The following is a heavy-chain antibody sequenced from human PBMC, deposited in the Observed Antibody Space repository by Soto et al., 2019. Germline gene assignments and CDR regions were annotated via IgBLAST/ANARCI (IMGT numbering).Heavy chain of an antibody. CDR1: GGSFSGYY. CDR2: INHSGST. CDR3: ARARGYCSGGSCYPYYYYYYMDV. D-gene: IGHD2-15*01. Sequence: SETLSLTCAVYGGSFSGYYWSWIRQPPGKGLEWIGEINHSGSTNYNPSLKSRVTISVDTSKNQFSLKLSSVTAADTAVYYCARARGYCSGGSCYPYYYYYYMDVWGKGTTVTVSS. V-gene: IGHV4-34*01. J-gene: IGHJ6*03.